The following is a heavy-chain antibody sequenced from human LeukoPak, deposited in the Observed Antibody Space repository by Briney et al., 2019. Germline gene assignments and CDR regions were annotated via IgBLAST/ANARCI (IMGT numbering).Heavy chain of an antibody. CDR1: GFTFSDYY. CDR3: ARDQRGYSYRCAFDI. CDR2: ISSSGSTI. J-gene: IGHJ3*02. V-gene: IGHV3-11*04. D-gene: IGHD5-18*01. Sequence: GGSLRLSCVASGFTFSDYYMSWIRQAPGKGLEWVSYISSSGSTIYYADSVKGRFTISRDNAKNSLYLQMNSLRAEDTAVYYCARDQRGYSYRCAFDIWGQGTMVTVSS.